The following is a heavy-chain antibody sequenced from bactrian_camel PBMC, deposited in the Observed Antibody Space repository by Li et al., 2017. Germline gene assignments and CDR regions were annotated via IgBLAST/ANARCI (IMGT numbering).Heavy chain of an antibody. D-gene: IGHD6*01. J-gene: IGHJ6*01. CDR1: GYTYSSTG. V-gene: IGHV3S40*01. CDR3: AVDQVQYRIPQTEKDVLLFGL. CDR2: IDSDGGRT. Sequence: VQLVESGGGLVQPGGSLRLSCRVSGYTYSSTGIHWVRQAPGKGLEWVSGIDSDGGRTWYADSVKGRFTISRDNAKNTVYLQLNSLKTEDMAMYFCAVDQVQYRIPQTEKDVLLFGLRGQGTQVTVS.